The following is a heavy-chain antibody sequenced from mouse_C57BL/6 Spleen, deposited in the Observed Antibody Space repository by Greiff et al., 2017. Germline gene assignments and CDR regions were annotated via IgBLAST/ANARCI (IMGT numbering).Heavy chain of an antibody. Sequence: EVQLQQSGPVLARPGASVKMSCKTSGYTFTSYWMHWVKQRPGQGLEWIGAIDPGNSDTSYNQKFKGKAKLTAVTSASTAYMELSSLTNEDSAVYYCTIITTNGIDYWGQGTTLTVSS. V-gene: IGHV1-5*01. CDR3: TIITTNGIDY. CDR1: GYTFTSYW. D-gene: IGHD1-1*01. J-gene: IGHJ2*01. CDR2: IDPGNSDT.